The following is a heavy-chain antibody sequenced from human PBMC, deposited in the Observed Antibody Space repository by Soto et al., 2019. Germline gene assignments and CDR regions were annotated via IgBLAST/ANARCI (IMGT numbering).Heavy chain of an antibody. Sequence: EVQLVETGGVLIYPGGSLRLSCAASGFSVSGDTMNWVRQAPGKGLEWISAIYSGGNTNDAGSVKGRFTISRDTSKNTLYLQMNSLRVEDTAVYYCARHAWLENWGQGNVVTVSS. CDR2: IYSGGNT. CDR3: ARHAWLEN. D-gene: IGHD3-9*01. V-gene: IGHV3-53*02. J-gene: IGHJ4*02. CDR1: GFSVSGDT.